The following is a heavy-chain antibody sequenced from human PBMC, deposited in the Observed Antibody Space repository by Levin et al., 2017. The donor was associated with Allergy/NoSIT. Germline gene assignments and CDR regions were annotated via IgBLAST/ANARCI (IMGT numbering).Heavy chain of an antibody. CDR1: GFTFSSYD. Sequence: ASVKVSCAASGFTFSSYDMHWVRQATGKGLEWVSSIGTAGDTYYLGSVKGRFTISRENAKNSLYLLMNSLTAGDTAVYYCARASPAVAGTFDYWGQGTLVTVSS. CDR3: ARASPAVAGTFDY. CDR2: IGTAGDT. V-gene: IGHV3-13*04. J-gene: IGHJ4*02. D-gene: IGHD6-19*01.